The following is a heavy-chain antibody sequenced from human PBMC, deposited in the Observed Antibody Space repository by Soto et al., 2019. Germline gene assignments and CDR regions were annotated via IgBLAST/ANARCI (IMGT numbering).Heavy chain of an antibody. J-gene: IGHJ6*02. CDR1: GGSISSSNW. D-gene: IGHD7-27*01. Sequence: SETLSLTCAVSGGSISSSNWWSWVRQPPGKGLEWIGEIYHSGSTNYNTSLKSRVTISVDKSKNQFSLKLSSVTAADTTVYYCARVSGGYYYGMDVWGQGTTVT. CDR2: IYHSGST. CDR3: ARVSGGYYYGMDV. V-gene: IGHV4-4*02.